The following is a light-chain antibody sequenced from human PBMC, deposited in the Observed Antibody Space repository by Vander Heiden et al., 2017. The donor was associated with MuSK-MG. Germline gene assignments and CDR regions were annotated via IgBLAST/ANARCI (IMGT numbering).Light chain of an antibody. V-gene: IGKV3-15*01. CDR1: QSVSSN. CDR2: GAS. Sequence: EIVMTQSPATLYVSPGERANLSCRASQSVSSNLAWYQQKPGQAPRLLIYGASTRATGIPARFSGSGSGTEFTLTISSLQSEDFAVYYCQQYNKSPPVTFGGGTKLEIK. CDR3: QQYNKSPPVT. J-gene: IGKJ4*01.